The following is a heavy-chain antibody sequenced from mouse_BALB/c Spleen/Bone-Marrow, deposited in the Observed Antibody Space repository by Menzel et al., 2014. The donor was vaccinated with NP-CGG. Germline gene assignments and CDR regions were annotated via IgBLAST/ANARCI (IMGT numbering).Heavy chain of an antibody. CDR1: GFTFSSYG. V-gene: IGHV5-6-3*01. J-gene: IGHJ1*01. D-gene: IGHD1-1*01. Sequence: EVKPMESGGGLVQPGGSLKLSCVASGFTFSSYGMSWVRQTPDKRLELVATINNNGGSTYYPDSVKGQFTISRDNAKNTLYLQMSSLKSEDTAMYYCARVYGWYFDVWGAGTTVTVSS. CDR2: INNNGGST. CDR3: ARVYGWYFDV.